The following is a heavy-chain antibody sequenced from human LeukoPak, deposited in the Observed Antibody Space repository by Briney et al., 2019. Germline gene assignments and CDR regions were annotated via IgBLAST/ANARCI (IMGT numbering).Heavy chain of an antibody. V-gene: IGHV3-33*01. CDR3: ARGGHCSTTSCSNYDGMDV. CDR2: TWYDGSNK. Sequence: GGSLRLSCAASGFTFSSYGMHWVRQAPGRGLEWVAATWYDGSNKYYADSVKGRFTISRDNSKNTLYLQMNSLRAEDTAVYFCARGGHCSTTSCSNYDGMDVWGQGTTLTVSS. J-gene: IGHJ6*02. CDR1: GFTFSSYG. D-gene: IGHD2-2*01.